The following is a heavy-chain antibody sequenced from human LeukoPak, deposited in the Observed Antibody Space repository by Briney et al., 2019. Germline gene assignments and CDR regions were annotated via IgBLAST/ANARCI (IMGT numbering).Heavy chain of an antibody. CDR2: INTNTGNP. Sequence: ASVKVSCRASGYTFTSYAMNWVRQAPGQGLEWMGWINTNTGNPTYAQGFTGRFVFSLDTSVSTAYLQISSLKAEDTAVYYCARDTPLNLRGLITARGWFDPWGQGTLVTVSS. D-gene: IGHD3-22*01. CDR3: ARDTPLNLRGLITARGWFDP. CDR1: GYTFTSYA. V-gene: IGHV7-4-1*02. J-gene: IGHJ5*02.